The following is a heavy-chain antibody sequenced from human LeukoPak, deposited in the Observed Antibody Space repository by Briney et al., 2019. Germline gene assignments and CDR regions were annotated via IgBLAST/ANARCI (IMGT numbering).Heavy chain of an antibody. CDR1: GGSFSGYY. CDR2: INHSGST. V-gene: IGHV4-34*01. Sequence: SVTLSLTCAVYGGSFSGYYWSWIRQPPGKGLEWIGEINHSGSTNYNPSLKSRVTISVDTSKNQVSLKLRSGTAADTAVYYCARILGDYNILTGLYLNYNFDYWGQGTLVTVSS. D-gene: IGHD3-9*01. J-gene: IGHJ4*02. CDR3: ARILGDYNILTGLYLNYNFDY.